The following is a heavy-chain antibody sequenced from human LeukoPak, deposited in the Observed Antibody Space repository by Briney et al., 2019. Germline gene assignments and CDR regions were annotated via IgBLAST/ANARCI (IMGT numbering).Heavy chain of an antibody. CDR1: GFTFSSYA. Sequence: GGSLRLSCAASGFTFSSYAMSWVRQAPGKGLEGVSAISGSGGSTYYADSVKGRFTISRDNSKNTLYLQMNSLRAEDTAVYYCAKVGKGYYYDSSGYRIFDYWGQGTLVTVSS. D-gene: IGHD3-22*01. J-gene: IGHJ4*02. CDR3: AKVGKGYYYDSSGYRIFDY. V-gene: IGHV3-23*01. CDR2: ISGSGGST.